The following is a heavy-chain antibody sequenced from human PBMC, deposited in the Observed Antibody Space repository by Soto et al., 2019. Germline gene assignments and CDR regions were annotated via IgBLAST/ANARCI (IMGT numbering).Heavy chain of an antibody. V-gene: IGHV6-1*01. CDR2: TLYRSSKWYN. J-gene: IGHJ6*02. CDR3: ARDAAPTLNYPHGMDV. Sequence: SQTLSLTCATSGDSVSTNIAAWSWIRQSPSRGLEWLGRTLYRSSKWYNEYAVSVKSRMTINPDTSKNQFSLQLNSVTPEDTAVYYCARDAAPTLNYPHGMDVWGQGTAVTVSS. CDR1: GDSVSTNIAA. D-gene: IGHD1-7*01.